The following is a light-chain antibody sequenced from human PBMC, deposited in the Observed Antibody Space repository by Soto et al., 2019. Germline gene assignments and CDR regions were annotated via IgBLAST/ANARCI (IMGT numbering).Light chain of an antibody. Sequence: QSVLTQPASVSGSPGESITILCTGSRSEIGSYNLVSWYQQYPGKAPKLVIFEGHKRPSDISDRFSGSKSAYTASLTISGLQPDDEADYYCCSYAGADSAPYVLGTGTKLTVL. CDR3: CSYAGADSAPYV. J-gene: IGLJ1*01. CDR2: EGH. CDR1: RSEIGSYNL. V-gene: IGLV2-23*01.